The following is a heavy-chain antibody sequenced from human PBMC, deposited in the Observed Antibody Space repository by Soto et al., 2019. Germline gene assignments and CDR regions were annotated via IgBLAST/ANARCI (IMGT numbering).Heavy chain of an antibody. Sequence: PSETLSLTCTVSGGSISSGDYYWSWIRQPPGKGLEWIGYIYYSGSTYYNPSLKSRVTISVDTSKNQFSLKLSSVTAADTAVYYCAREGSSGYYYDWYFDDWGQGTLVTVAS. CDR3: AREGSSGYYYDWYFDD. V-gene: IGHV4-30-4*01. D-gene: IGHD3-22*01. J-gene: IGHJ4*02. CDR1: GGSISSGDYY. CDR2: IYYSGST.